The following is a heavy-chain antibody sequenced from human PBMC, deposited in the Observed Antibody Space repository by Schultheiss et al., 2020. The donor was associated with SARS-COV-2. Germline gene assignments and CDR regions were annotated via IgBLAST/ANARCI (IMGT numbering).Heavy chain of an antibody. CDR3: ARARAEQHLPFSWGPIPHPTTWFDP. V-gene: IGHV3-74*01. CDR1: GFPFRNYW. Sequence: GGSLRLSCAASGFPFRNYWMHWVRQIPGKGLVWVSRINSDGSASSYADSVQGRFTVSRDNAGNTLYLQMNNLRVEDTAIYYCARARAEQHLPFSWGPIPHPTTWFDPWGQGTLVTVSS. D-gene: IGHD6-13*01. J-gene: IGHJ5*02. CDR2: INSDGSAS.